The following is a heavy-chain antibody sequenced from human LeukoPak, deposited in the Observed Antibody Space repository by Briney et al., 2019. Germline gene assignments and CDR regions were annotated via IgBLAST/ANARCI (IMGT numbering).Heavy chain of an antibody. Sequence: GSLRPSRATFGITFSKAWMGLVRQAPGKGLELVCRIKSKTDGGTTDYAAPVKGRFTISRDDSKNTLYLQMNSLKTEDTAVYYCTTYGMSTEELDYWGQGTLVTVSS. V-gene: IGHV3-15*01. CDR3: TTYGMSTEELDY. CDR1: GITFSKAW. J-gene: IGHJ4*02. CDR2: IKSKTDGGTT. D-gene: IGHD1-26*01.